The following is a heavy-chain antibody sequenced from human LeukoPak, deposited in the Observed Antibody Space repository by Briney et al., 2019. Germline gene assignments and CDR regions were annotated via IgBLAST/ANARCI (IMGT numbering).Heavy chain of an antibody. J-gene: IGHJ3*02. CDR3: ARVYKATNRWLQPLALADI. V-gene: IGHV1-2*02. D-gene: IGHD5-24*01. Sequence: GASVKVSYKASGYTFTGYYMHWVRQAPGQGLEWMGWINPNSGGTNYAQKFQGRVTMTRDTSISTAYMELSRLRSDDTAVYYCARVYKATNRWLQPLALADIWGQGTMVTVSS. CDR1: GYTFTGYY. CDR2: INPNSGGT.